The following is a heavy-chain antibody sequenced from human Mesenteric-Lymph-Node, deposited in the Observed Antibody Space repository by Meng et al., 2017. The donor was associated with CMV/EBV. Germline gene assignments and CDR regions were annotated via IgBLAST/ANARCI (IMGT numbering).Heavy chain of an antibody. J-gene: IGHJ6*02. CDR3: ARDLVVVVPAAIPYYYYGMDV. V-gene: IGHV3-30*04. Sequence: GSLKISCAASGFTFSSYAMHWVRQAPGKGLEWVAVISYDGSNKYYADSVKGRFTISRDNSKNTLYLQMNSLRAEDTAVYYCARDLVVVVPAAIPYYYYGMDVWGQGTTVNVSS. CDR1: GFTFSSYA. D-gene: IGHD2-2*01. CDR2: ISYDGSNK.